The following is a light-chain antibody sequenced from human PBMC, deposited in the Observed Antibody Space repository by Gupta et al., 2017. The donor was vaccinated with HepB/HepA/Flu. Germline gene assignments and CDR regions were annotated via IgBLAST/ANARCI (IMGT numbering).Light chain of an antibody. CDR2: GVS. Sequence: QSALTQPASVSGSPGQSITISCTGTSSDVGGYNYVSWYQQHPGKAPKLVIYGVSNRPSGVSNRFSGSKSGNTASLTISGLQAEDEADYYCNSYTSSSTRVVFGGGTKLTVL. J-gene: IGLJ2*01. V-gene: IGLV2-14*01. CDR3: NSYTSSSTRVV. CDR1: SSDVGGYNY.